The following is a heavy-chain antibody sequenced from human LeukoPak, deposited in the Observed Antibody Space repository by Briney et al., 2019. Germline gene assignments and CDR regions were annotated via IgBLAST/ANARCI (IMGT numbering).Heavy chain of an antibody. CDR2: ISSSSSYI. CDR1: GFTFSSYS. J-gene: IGHJ6*04. CDR3: AELGITMIGGV. D-gene: IGHD3-10*02. V-gene: IGHV3-21*01. Sequence: GGSLRLSCAASGFTFSSYSMNWVRQAAGKGLEWVTSISSSSSYIYYADSVKGRFTISRDNAKNSLYLQMNSLRAEDTAVYYCAELGITMIGGVWGKGTTVTISS.